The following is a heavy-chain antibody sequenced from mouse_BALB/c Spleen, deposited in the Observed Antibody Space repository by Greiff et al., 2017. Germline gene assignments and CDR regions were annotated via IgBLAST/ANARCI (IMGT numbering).Heavy chain of an antibody. CDR1: GFAFSSYD. Sequence: VQLVESGGGLVKPGGSLKLSCAASGFAFSSYDMSWVRQTPEKRLEWVAYISSGGGSTYYPDTVKGRFTISRDNAKNTLYLQMSSLKSEDTAMYYCARHWEGYFDYRGQGTTLTVSS. J-gene: IGHJ2*01. V-gene: IGHV5-12-1*01. D-gene: IGHD4-1*01. CDR3: ARHWEGYFDY. CDR2: ISSGGGST.